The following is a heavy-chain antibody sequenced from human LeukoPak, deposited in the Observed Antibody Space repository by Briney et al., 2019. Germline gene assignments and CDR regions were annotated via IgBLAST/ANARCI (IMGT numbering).Heavy chain of an antibody. CDR2: IKQDGSEK. CDR1: GFTFSSYW. D-gene: IGHD5-12*01. CDR3: ARAQGYSGYDYRY. Sequence: GGSLRPSCAASGFTFSSYWMSWVRQAPGKGLEWVANIKQDGSEKYYVDSVKGRFTISRDNAKNSLYLQMNSLRAEDTAVYYCARAQGYSGYDYRYWGQGTLVTVSS. V-gene: IGHV3-7*01. J-gene: IGHJ4*02.